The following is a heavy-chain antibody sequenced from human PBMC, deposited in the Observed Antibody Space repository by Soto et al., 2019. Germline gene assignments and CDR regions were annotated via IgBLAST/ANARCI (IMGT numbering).Heavy chain of an antibody. CDR2: IYSGGST. Sequence: GGSLGLSCAASGFTVSNSYMSWVRQAPGKGLEWVSVIYSGGSTYYADSVKGRFTISRDSSKNTLYLQMNSLRAEDTAVYYCARGFQSSFGYWGQGTLVTVSS. CDR1: GFTVSNSY. D-gene: IGHD2-21*01. V-gene: IGHV3-53*01. J-gene: IGHJ4*02. CDR3: ARGFQSSFGY.